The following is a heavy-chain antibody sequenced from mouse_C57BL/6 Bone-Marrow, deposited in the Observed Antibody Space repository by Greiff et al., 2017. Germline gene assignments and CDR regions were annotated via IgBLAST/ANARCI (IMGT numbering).Heavy chain of an antibody. J-gene: IGHJ2*01. CDR3: ATPPLDYGSSLDY. CDR2: IYIGNGYT. D-gene: IGHD1-1*01. Sequence: VQLQQSGAELVRPGSSVKMSCKTSGYTFTSYGINWVQQRPGQGLEWIGYIYIGNGYTEYNEKFKGKATLTADKSSSTAYMELRSLTSEDSAVYFCATPPLDYGSSLDYWGQGTTLTVSS. CDR1: GYTFTSYG. V-gene: IGHV1-58*01.